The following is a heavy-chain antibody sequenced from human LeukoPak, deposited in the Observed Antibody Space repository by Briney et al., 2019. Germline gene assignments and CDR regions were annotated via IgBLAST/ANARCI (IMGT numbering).Heavy chain of an antibody. Sequence: PGGSLRLSCAASGFTFRNYWMGWVRQAPGKGLEWVANTKPDGTAEYYADSVRGRFTTSRDNANNFLYLQMNSLRGEDTAVYYCATWGHCSSTSCYTPIFDYWGQGTLVTVSS. CDR1: GFTFRNYW. J-gene: IGHJ4*02. D-gene: IGHD2-2*02. CDR2: TKPDGTAE. V-gene: IGHV3-7*01. CDR3: ATWGHCSSTSCYTPIFDY.